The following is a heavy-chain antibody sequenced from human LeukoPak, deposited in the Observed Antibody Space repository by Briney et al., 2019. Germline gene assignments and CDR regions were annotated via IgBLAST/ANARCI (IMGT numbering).Heavy chain of an antibody. J-gene: IGHJ4*02. V-gene: IGHV3-48*03. CDR1: GFTFSTYE. CDR2: ISNSGSTT. D-gene: IGHD3-10*01. CDR3: ARGGTMYYGPGNFDY. Sequence: KPGGSLRLSCSASGFTFSTYEMNWVRQAPGKGLEWVSYISNSGSTTYYADSVKGRFTISRDNSKNTLYLQMNSLRAEDTAVYSCARGGTMYYGPGNFDYWGQGTLVTVSS.